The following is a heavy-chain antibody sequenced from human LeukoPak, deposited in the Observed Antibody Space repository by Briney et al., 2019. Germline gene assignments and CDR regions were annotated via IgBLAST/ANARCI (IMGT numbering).Heavy chain of an antibody. CDR1: GFTVSSNY. CDR3: ARRRDYGDYQWTFDY. J-gene: IGHJ4*02. Sequence: GGSLTLSCAASGFTVSSNYMSWVRQAPGKALEWVSVIYSGGGTYYADSVKGRFTISRDNSKNTLYLQMNSLRAEDTAVYYCARRRDYGDYQWTFDYWGQGTLVTVSS. D-gene: IGHD4-17*01. V-gene: IGHV3-53*01. CDR2: IYSGGGT.